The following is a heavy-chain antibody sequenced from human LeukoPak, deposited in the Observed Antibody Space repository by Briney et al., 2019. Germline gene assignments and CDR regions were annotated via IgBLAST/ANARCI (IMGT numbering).Heavy chain of an antibody. CDR2: INPSGGST. CDR3: ASSSRAGWLLYHYAFDY. V-gene: IGHV1-46*01. J-gene: IGHJ4*02. Sequence: ASVKVSCKASGYTFTSYYMHWVRQAPGQGLEWMGIINPSGGSTSYAQKFPGRVTMTRDTSTSTVCMELSSLRSEDTAVYYCASSSRAGWLLYHYAFDYWGQGTLATVSS. CDR1: GYTFTSYY. D-gene: IGHD3-3*01.